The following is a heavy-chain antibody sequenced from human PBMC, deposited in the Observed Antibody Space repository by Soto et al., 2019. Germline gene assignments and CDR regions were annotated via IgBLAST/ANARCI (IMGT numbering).Heavy chain of an antibody. CDR1: GFTFSGSA. CDR3: TRQERYKLWFGEASGPESDY. D-gene: IGHD3-10*01. V-gene: IGHV3-73*01. J-gene: IGHJ4*02. CDR2: IRSKANSYAT. Sequence: EVQLVESGGGLVQPGGSLKLSCAASGFTFSGSAMHWVRQASGKGLEWVGRIRSKANSYATAYAASVKGRFTISREDSKNTAYLQMNSLKTEDTTVYYCTRQERYKLWFGEASGPESDYWGQGTLVTVSS.